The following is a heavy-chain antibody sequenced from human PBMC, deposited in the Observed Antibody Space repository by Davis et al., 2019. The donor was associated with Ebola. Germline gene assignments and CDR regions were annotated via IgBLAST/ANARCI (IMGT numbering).Heavy chain of an antibody. CDR2: ISYDGRST. J-gene: IGHJ6*02. D-gene: IGHD6-13*01. CDR1: GLTFSSHA. Sequence: GGSLRLSCATSGLTFSSHALNWVCQAPGKGLEWVSSISYDGRSTFYADSVKGRFTISRDNAKNFLYSQMNSLRAEDTALYYCAKDNSAYTTSSRGVDVWGQGTTVTVSS. V-gene: IGHV3-9*01. CDR3: AKDNSAYTTSSRGVDV.